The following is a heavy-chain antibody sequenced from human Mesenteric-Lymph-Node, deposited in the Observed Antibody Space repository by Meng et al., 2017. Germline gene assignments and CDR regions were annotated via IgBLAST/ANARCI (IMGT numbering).Heavy chain of an antibody. CDR2: IRGSGDVT. V-gene: IGHV3-23*01. D-gene: IGHD6-13*01. CDR3: AIAAAEHYYYYGMDV. Sequence: GESLKISCAASGFTFRTFDMTWVRQAPGKGLEWVSAIRGSGDVTHYADSVKGRFTISRDNSKNTLYLQMNSLRAEDTAVYYCAIAAAEHYYYYGMDVWGQGTTVTVSS. CDR1: GFTFRTFD. J-gene: IGHJ6*02.